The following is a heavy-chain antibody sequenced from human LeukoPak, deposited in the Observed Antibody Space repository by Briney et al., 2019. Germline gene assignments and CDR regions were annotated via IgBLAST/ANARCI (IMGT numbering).Heavy chain of an antibody. J-gene: IGHJ4*02. CDR1: GYSFTTYW. CDR2: IYPGDSET. V-gene: IGHV5-51*01. Sequence: GESLKISCKGSGYSFTTYWIGWVRQMPGKGLEWMGIIYPGDSETTYSPSFQGQVTISADKSISTAYLQWSSLKASDTAIYYCARRLSGATHGYWGQGTLVTVSS. D-gene: IGHD1-26*01. CDR3: ARRLSGATHGY.